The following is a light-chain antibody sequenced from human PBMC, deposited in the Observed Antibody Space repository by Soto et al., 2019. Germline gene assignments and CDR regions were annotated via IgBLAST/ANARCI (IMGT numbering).Light chain of an antibody. Sequence: QSALTQPASVSGSPGQSITISCTGTSRDVGAYNYVSWYQQHPGKAPKLMIYEVSNRPSGVSNRFSGSKSGNTASLTISGLQAEDEADYYCSSYISSSTFVVFGGGTKLTVL. CDR1: SRDVGAYNY. CDR3: SSYISSSTFVV. CDR2: EVS. V-gene: IGLV2-14*01. J-gene: IGLJ2*01.